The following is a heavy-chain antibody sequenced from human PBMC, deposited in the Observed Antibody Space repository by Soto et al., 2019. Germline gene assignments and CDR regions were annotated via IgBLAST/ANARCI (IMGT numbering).Heavy chain of an antibody. CDR3: ARDAYYYHTSAYKGWFDP. D-gene: IGHD3-22*01. CDR2: INPHSGGT. V-gene: IGHV1-2*02. J-gene: IGHJ5*02. Sequence: ASVKGCCKASGYGFTAHYIHWVRQAPGQGLEWMGWINPHSGGTHYAQRFQGRVTLATDTSITTAYMELSRLRSDDTAVYYCARDAYYYHTSAYKGWFDPWGQGTLVTVSS. CDR1: GYGFTAHY.